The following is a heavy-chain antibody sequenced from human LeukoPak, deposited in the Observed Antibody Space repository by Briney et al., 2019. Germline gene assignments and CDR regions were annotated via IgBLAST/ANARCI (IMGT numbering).Heavy chain of an antibody. CDR1: GLTFSRYA. Sequence: SGGSLRLSCAVSGLTFSRYAMSWVRQAPGKGLEWVSAISGSGGSTYYADSVKGRFTISRDNSKNTLYLQMNSLRAEDTAVYYCAKPQSDYYYYGMDVWGQGTTVTVSS. CDR2: ISGSGGST. D-gene: IGHD3-3*01. J-gene: IGHJ6*02. CDR3: AKPQSDYYYYGMDV. V-gene: IGHV3-23*01.